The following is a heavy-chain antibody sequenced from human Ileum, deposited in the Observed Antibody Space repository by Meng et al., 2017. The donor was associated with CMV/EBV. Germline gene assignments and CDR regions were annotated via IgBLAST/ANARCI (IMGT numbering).Heavy chain of an antibody. CDR3: ARFPNYGDDYYYYGMDV. V-gene: IGHV1-18*04. Sequence: ASVKVSCKSSGYTFKSYGITWVRQAPGQGLEWLGWINPYNDNTNYAQELQGRVIMAANTSTSTAYMELKSLRSDDTAVYYCARFPNYGDDYYYYGMDVWGQGTTVTGAS. D-gene: IGHD3-10*01. J-gene: IGHJ6*01. CDR1: GYTFKSYG. CDR2: INPYNDNT.